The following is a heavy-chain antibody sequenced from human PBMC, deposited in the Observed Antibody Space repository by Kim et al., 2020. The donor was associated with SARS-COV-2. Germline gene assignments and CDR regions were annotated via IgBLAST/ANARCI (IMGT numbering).Heavy chain of an antibody. Sequence: GGSLRLSCTASGFTFGDYAMSWFRQAPGKGLEWVGFIRSKAYGGTTEYAASEKGRFTISRDDSKSIAYLQMNSLKTEDTAVYYCTREISDYGDYGGVDYWGQGTLVTVSS. J-gene: IGHJ4*02. CDR2: IRSKAYGGTT. V-gene: IGHV3-49*03. D-gene: IGHD4-17*01. CDR1: GFTFGDYA. CDR3: TREISDYGDYGGVDY.